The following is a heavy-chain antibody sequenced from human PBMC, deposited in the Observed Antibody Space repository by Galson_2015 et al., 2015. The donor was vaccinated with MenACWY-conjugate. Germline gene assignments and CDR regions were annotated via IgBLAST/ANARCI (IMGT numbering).Heavy chain of an antibody. CDR1: GFTVSRYW. Sequence: SLRLSCAASGFTVSRYWMTWVRQASGKGLEWVANINQDGSDKSYVDSVKGRFAISKDNAKNSMFLQMNHLTAEDTAVYYCAKFGPSGGVTTGWILHLDSWGQGTPVTVSS. J-gene: IGHJ4*02. CDR3: AKFGPSGGVTTGWILHLDS. CDR2: INQDGSDK. V-gene: IGHV3-7*03. D-gene: IGHD1-26*01.